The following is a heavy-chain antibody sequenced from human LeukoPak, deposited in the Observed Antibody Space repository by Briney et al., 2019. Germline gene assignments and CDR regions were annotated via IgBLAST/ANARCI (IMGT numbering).Heavy chain of an antibody. V-gene: IGHV3-21*01. Sequence: PGGSLRLSCAASGFTFTSYSMGWVRQNPGEGLGWVSSINTDGRYKLYADSVKGRFTISRDDAKNSLYLQMNSLRVEDTALYYCARGDDFWGDRDAFDIWGQGTMVTVSS. CDR2: INTDGRYK. J-gene: IGHJ3*02. CDR1: GFTFTSYS. D-gene: IGHD3-3*01. CDR3: ARGDDFWGDRDAFDI.